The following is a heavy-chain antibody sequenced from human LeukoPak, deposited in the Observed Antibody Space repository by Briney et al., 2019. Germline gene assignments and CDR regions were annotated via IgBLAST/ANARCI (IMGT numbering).Heavy chain of an antibody. V-gene: IGHV4-59*08. CDR3: ARQSSRRSIGWFDP. D-gene: IGHD3-16*02. Sequence: SETLSLTCTVSGGSISSYYWSWIRQPPGKGLEWIGYIYYSGSTNYNPSLKSRGTISVDTSKNQFSLKLSSVTAADTAVYYCARQSSRRSIGWFDPWGQGTLVTVSS. CDR1: GGSISSYY. CDR2: IYYSGST. J-gene: IGHJ5*02.